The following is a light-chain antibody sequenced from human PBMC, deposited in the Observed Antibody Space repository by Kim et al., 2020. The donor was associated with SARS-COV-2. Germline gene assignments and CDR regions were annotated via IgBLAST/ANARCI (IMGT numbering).Light chain of an antibody. V-gene: IGLV2-14*03. CDR2: DVN. J-gene: IGLJ1*01. CDR1: SSDVGAYDY. CDR3: ASFTSKSTPS. Sequence: GQTITISCTGTSSDVGAYDYVSWYQQNPGKAPKLMIYDVNIRPSGVSNRFSGSKSDNTASLTISGLQPEDEADYYCASFTSKSTPSFGTGTKVTVL.